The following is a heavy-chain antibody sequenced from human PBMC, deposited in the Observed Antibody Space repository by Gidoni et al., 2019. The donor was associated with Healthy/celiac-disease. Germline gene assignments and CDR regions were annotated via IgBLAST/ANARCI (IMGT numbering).Heavy chain of an antibody. J-gene: IGHJ4*02. D-gene: IGHD6-13*01. CDR1: GGSLSSSSYY. V-gene: IGHV4-39*01. CDR3: ASLYSSSAPVGY. Sequence: QLQLQESGPGLVKPSETLSLSCTVSGGSLSSSSYYWGWIRQPPGKGLEWIGSIYYSGSTYYNPSLKSRVTISVDTSKNQFSLKLSSVTAADTAVYYCASLYSSSAPVGYWGQGTLVTVSS. CDR2: IYYSGST.